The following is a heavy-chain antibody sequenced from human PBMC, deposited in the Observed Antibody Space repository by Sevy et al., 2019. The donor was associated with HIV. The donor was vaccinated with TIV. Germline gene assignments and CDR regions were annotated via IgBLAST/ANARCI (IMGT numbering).Heavy chain of an antibody. CDR3: AKMQGGSYNYYGMDV. CDR2: ISFDGSDK. D-gene: IGHD1-26*01. CDR1: GFILSTYA. Sequence: GGSLRLSCAASGFILSTYAIHWVRQAPGKGLEWVAVISFDGSDKYYAYSVRGRFTISRDNSKNTLYLQMNSLRVEDTAIYYCAKMQGGSYNYYGMDVWGQGTTVTVSS. V-gene: IGHV3-30*18. J-gene: IGHJ6*02.